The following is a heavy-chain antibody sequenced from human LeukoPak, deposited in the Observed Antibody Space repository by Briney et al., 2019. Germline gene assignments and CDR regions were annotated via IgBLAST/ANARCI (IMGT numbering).Heavy chain of an antibody. CDR1: GGSFRGYY. J-gene: IGHJ2*01. CDR3: ARLVLRGNWYFDL. D-gene: IGHD2/OR15-2a*01. CDR2: INHSGST. V-gene: IGHV4-34*01. Sequence: PSETLSLTCAVYGGSFRGYYWSWIRQPPGKGLEWIGEINHSGSTNYNPSLKSRVTISVDTSKNQFSLKLSSVTAADTAVYYCARLVLRGNWYFDLWGRGTLVTVSS.